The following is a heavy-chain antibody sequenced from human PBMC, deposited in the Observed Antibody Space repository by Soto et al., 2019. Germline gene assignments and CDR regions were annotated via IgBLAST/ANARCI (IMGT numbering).Heavy chain of an antibody. CDR3: ARQFFSGINCDNWFDP. J-gene: IGHJ5*02. Sequence: QVQLVQSGPEVKKPGASVKVSCQTSGYTFTAFGITWVRQAPGQGLEWLGWISTYNDDTKYAQKGQGRLTMTTHTSTSTAYMELRSLTSDDTSVYYCARQFFSGINCDNWFDPWGQGTLVTVSS. D-gene: IGHD1-1*01. CDR1: GYTFTAFG. CDR2: ISTYNDDT. V-gene: IGHV1-18*01.